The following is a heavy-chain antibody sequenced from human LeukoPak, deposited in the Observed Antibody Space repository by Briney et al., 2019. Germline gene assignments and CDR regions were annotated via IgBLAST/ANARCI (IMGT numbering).Heavy chain of an antibody. CDR1: GYTFTSYG. D-gene: IGHD4-17*01. Sequence: AASVKVSCKASGYTFTSYGISWVRQAPGQGLEWMGWISAYNGNTNYAQKLQGRVTMTTDTSTSTAYMELRSLRSDDTAVYYCARVEPVGTVTIAPHSGYWGQGTLVTVSS. CDR3: ARVEPVGTVTIAPHSGY. CDR2: ISAYNGNT. V-gene: IGHV1-18*01. J-gene: IGHJ4*02.